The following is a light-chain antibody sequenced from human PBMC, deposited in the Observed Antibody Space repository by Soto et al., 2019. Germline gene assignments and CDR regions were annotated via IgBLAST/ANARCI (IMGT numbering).Light chain of an antibody. CDR2: GGS. J-gene: IGKJ4*01. Sequence: EVVLTQSPDTLSLSPGERATLSCRASQSVGTSLAWYQQKPGQAPRLLIYGGSIRATGIPNRFSGSGSGTNLTLTVSRVEPEDFEVYYCQQYGSSPFSFGGGTKMEMK. CDR3: QQYGSSPFS. CDR1: QSVGTS. V-gene: IGKV3-20*01.